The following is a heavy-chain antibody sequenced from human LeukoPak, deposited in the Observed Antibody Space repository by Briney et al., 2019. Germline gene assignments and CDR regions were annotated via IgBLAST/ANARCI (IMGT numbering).Heavy chain of an antibody. CDR3: ARDERRGIVVVPAALNP. Sequence: ASVKVSCKASGYTFTSCGISWVRQAPGQGLEWMGWISAYNGNTNYAQKLQGRVTMTTDTSTSTAYMELRSLRSDDTAVYYCARDERRGIVVVPAALNPWGQGTLVTVSS. CDR2: ISAYNGNT. D-gene: IGHD2-2*01. J-gene: IGHJ5*02. V-gene: IGHV1-18*01. CDR1: GYTFTSCG.